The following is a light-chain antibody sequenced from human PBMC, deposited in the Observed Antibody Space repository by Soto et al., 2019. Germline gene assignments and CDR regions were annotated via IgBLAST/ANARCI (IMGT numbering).Light chain of an antibody. Sequence: QSALTQPRSVSGSPGQSVTISCTGTSSDVGGYKFVSWYQQHPGKAPQLTIYEVTKRPSGVPNRFSGSKSGNTATLTISGLQADDEADYYCCSYAGSYTFIFGEGTKLTVL. CDR2: EVT. J-gene: IGLJ2*01. V-gene: IGLV2-11*01. CDR3: CSYAGSYTFI. CDR1: SSDVGGYKF.